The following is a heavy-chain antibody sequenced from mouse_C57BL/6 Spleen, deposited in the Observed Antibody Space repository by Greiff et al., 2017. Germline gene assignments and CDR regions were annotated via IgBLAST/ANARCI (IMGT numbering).Heavy chain of an antibody. CDR1: GFTFTDYY. CDR3: ARYPAESAMDY. CDR2: IRTKANGYTT. V-gene: IGHV7-3*01. J-gene: IGHJ4*01. Sequence: EVQVVESGGGLVQPGGSLSLSCAASGFTFTDYYMSWVRQPPGKALEWLGFIRTKANGYTTNYSASVKGRLTISRDNSQSTLYLQMNALRAEDSATYYCARYPAESAMDYWGQGTSVTVSS.